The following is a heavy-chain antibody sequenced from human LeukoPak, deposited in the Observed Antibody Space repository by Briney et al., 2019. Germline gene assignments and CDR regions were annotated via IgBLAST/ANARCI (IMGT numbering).Heavy chain of an antibody. Sequence: ASVTVSCKVSGYTLTELSMHWVRQAPGKGLEWMGGFDPEDGETIYAQKFQGRVTITEDTSTDTAYMELSSLRSEDTAVYYCAAKYGEWGQGTLVTVSS. CDR2: FDPEDGET. J-gene: IGHJ4*02. D-gene: IGHD3-10*01. CDR1: GYTLTELS. V-gene: IGHV1-24*01. CDR3: AAKYGE.